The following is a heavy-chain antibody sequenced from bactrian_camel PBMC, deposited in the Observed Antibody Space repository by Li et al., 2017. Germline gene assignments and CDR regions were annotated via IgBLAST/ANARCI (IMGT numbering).Heavy chain of an antibody. V-gene: IGHV3S28*01. CDR1: YRSSSYC. J-gene: IGHJ6*01. CDR2: IATGGLSE. Sequence: QLVESGGGSVEAGGSHRVSCGYRSSSYCMGWFRQTPGGPERAPVALIATGGLSELYADSVKGRFTTSQDSAKNTVYLQMNNLKPEDTAMYYCAAVRYGGTWYPLCRARSADFGYWGQGTQVTVS. D-gene: IGHD6*01. CDR3: AAVRYGGTWYPLCRARSADFGY.